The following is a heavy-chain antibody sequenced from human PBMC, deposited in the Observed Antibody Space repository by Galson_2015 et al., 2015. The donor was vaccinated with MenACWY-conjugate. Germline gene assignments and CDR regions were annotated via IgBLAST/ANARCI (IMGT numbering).Heavy chain of an antibody. CDR1: GFTFNNYW. J-gene: IGHJ4*02. CDR2: IKADGSFS. V-gene: IGHV3-74*01. D-gene: IGHD1-1*01. Sequence: SLRLSCAASGFTFNNYWMHWVRQPPGEGLEWISYIKADGSFSNYADSVKGRFTISTDNAKNMVYLQMDGLGDEDTAVYFCARDNNWSLGSWGQGTLVTVSS. CDR3: ARDNNWSLGS.